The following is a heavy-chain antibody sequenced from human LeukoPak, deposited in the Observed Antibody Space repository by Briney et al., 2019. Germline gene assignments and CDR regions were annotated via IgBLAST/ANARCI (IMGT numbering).Heavy chain of an antibody. D-gene: IGHD1-7*01. V-gene: IGHV4-4*07. CDR1: AGSTNTYF. J-gene: IGHJ4*02. CDR3: ARGTELTRTSGHYSFDY. Sequence: KPSETLSLTCTVSAGSTNTYFWTWVRQPAGKGLEWIGRISGSGTAYYNPSLESRVTISLDTANNQLFLRMTSVSAADTAVYYCARGTELTRTSGHYSFDYWGQGTLVSVSS. CDR2: ISGSGTA.